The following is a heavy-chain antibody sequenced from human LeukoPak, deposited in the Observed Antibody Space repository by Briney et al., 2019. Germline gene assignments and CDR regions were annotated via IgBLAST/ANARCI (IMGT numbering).Heavy chain of an antibody. CDR2: ISCSGSST. CDR1: GFTFSIYA. D-gene: IGHD6-19*01. V-gene: IGHV3-23*01. CDR3: AKGQPSSGWTFDY. J-gene: IGHJ4*02. Sequence: AGGPLRLSCAASGFTFSIYAMSWVRQSPGKAREGVSAISCSGSSTYYADSVKGRFTISRDNSKNTLYLQMNSLRAEDTAVYYCAKGQPSSGWTFDYWGQGTLVTVSS.